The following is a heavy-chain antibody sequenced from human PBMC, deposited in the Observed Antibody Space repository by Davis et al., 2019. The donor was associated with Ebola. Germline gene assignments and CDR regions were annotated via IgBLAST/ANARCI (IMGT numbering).Heavy chain of an antibody. J-gene: IGHJ5*02. CDR1: GCILSSYA. V-gene: IGHV3-23*01. CDR2: ISVRSIT. Sequence: GESLKLYCAASGCILSSYAMSWVRQAPGKGLEWVSSISVRSITYHADSVKGRFTISRDNSKNTLYLQMNSLRAEDTAVYYCAKVHPPTTVTTGWFDPWGQGTLVTVSS. D-gene: IGHD4-17*01. CDR3: AKVHPPTTVTTGWFDP.